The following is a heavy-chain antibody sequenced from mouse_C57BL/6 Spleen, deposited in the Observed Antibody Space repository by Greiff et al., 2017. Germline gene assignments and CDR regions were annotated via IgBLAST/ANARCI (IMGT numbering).Heavy chain of an antibody. CDR3: ARGEEATGDY. V-gene: IGHV1-76*01. J-gene: IGHJ2*01. Sequence: VKLMESGAELVRPGASVKLSCKASGYTFTDYYINWVKQRPGQGLEWIARIYPGSGNPYYNEKFKGKATLTAEKSSSTAYMQLSSLTSEDSAVYFCARGEEATGDYWGQGTTLTVSS. D-gene: IGHD4-1*02. CDR2: IYPGSGNP. CDR1: GYTFTDYY.